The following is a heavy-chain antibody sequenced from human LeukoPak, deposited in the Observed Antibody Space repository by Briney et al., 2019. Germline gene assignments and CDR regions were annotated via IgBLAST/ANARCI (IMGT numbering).Heavy chain of an antibody. CDR1: GYTFTGYD. CDR2: MNPNSGNT. J-gene: IGHJ4*02. Sequence: ASVKVSCKASGYTFTGYDINWVRQAPGQGLEWMGWMNPNSGNTGYAQKFQGRVTFTRDTSISRAYMELSSLRSEDTAVYYCARGASRSFDYWGQGTLVTVSS. V-gene: IGHV1-8*03. CDR3: ARGASRSFDY.